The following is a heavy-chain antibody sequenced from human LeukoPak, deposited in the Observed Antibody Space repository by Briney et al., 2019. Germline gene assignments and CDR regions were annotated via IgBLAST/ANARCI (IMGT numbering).Heavy chain of an antibody. CDR2: ISSSGSTI. J-gene: IGHJ6*03. CDR1: GFTFSSYS. CDR3: ARDFFRYSGSYFPNYYFYYYMDV. V-gene: IGHV3-48*04. D-gene: IGHD1-26*01. Sequence: PGGSLRLSCAASGFTFSSYSMNWVRQAPGKGLEWVSYISSSGSTIYYADSVKGRFTISRDNAKNSLYLQMNSLRAEDTAVYYCARDFFRYSGSYFPNYYFYYYMDVWGKGTTVTISS.